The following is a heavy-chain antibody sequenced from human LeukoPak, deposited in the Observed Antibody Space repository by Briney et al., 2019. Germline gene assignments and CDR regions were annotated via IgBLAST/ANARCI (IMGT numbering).Heavy chain of an antibody. D-gene: IGHD3-16*01. CDR3: ARGGGLDV. CDR2: INHNGNVN. V-gene: IGHV3-7*03. Sequence: GGSLRLSCAASGFTFSSYWMDWARQAPGKGLEWVASINHNGNVNYYVDSVKGRFTISRDNAKNSLYLQMSNLRAEDTAVYFCARGGGLDVWGQGATVTVSS. J-gene: IGHJ6*02. CDR1: GFTFSSYW.